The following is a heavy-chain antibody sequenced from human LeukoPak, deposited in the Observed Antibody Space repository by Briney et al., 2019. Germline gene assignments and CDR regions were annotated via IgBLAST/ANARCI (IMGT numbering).Heavy chain of an antibody. CDR2: ISYDGSNK. J-gene: IGHJ4*02. CDR3: AKGGIVGATVFDY. D-gene: IGHD1-26*01. CDR1: GFTFSSYG. Sequence: GGSLRLSCAASGFTFSSYGMHWVRQAPGKGLEWVAVISYDGSNKYYADSVKGRFTISRDNSKNTLYLQMNSLRAEDTAVYYCAKGGIVGATVFDYWGQGTLVTVSS. V-gene: IGHV3-30*18.